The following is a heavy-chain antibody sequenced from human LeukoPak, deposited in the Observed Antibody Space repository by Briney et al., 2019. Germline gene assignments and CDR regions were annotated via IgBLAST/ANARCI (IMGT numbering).Heavy chain of an antibody. V-gene: IGHV4-39*01. CDR1: GGSISSSSYY. D-gene: IGHD3-10*01. CDR2: IYYSGST. Sequence: SETLSLTCTVSGGSISSSSYYWGWIRQPPGKGLEWIGSIYYSGSTYYNPSLKSRVTISVDTSKNQFSLKLSSVTAADTAVYYCASSPVLLWGAYGMDVWGQGTTVTVSS. CDR3: ASSPVLLWGAYGMDV. J-gene: IGHJ6*02.